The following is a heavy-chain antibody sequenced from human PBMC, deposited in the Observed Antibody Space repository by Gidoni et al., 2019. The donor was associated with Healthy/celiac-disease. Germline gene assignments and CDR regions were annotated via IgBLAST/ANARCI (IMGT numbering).Heavy chain of an antibody. V-gene: IGHV1-2*02. D-gene: IGHD6-19*01. J-gene: IGHJ4*02. CDR2: INPNSGGT. CDR3: ARDLPRAAVAPTFGY. CDR1: GYTFTGYY. Sequence: QVQLVQSGAEVKKPGASVKVSCKASGYTFTGYYMHWVRQAPGQGLEWMGWINPNSGGTNYAQKFQGRVTMTRDTSISTAYMELSRLRSDDTAVYYCARDLPRAAVAPTFGYWGQGTLVTVSS.